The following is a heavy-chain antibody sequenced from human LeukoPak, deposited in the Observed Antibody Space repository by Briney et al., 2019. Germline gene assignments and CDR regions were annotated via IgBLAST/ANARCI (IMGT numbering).Heavy chain of an antibody. CDR2: IWYDGSSK. CDR3: AKDYRNGLFDY. D-gene: IGHD6-19*01. V-gene: IGHV3-33*06. CDR1: GFTFSSYA. J-gene: IGHJ4*02. Sequence: GRSLRLSCAASGFTFSSYAMHWVRQAPGKGLQWVAVIWYDGSSKYYADSVKGRFTISRDNSKNTVYLQMNSLRAEDTAVYHCAKDYRNGLFDYWGQGTLVTVST.